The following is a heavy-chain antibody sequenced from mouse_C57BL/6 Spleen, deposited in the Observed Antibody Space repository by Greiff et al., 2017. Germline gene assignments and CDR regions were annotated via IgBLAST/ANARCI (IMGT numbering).Heavy chain of an antibody. J-gene: IGHJ3*01. CDR2: IDPEDGET. CDR1: GFNIKDYY. Sequence: EVQLQQSGAELVKPGASVKLSCTASGFNIKDYYMHWVKQRTEQGLEWIGRIDPEDGETKYAPKFQGKATITADTYSNTAYLQLSSLTSEDTAVYYCARSRITTVVATEGFAYWGQGTLVTVSA. D-gene: IGHD1-1*01. CDR3: ARSRITTVVATEGFAY. V-gene: IGHV14-2*01.